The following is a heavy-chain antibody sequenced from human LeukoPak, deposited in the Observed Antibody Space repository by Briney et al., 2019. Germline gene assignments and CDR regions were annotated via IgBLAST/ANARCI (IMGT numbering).Heavy chain of an antibody. CDR3: ARRYMATSAGDFDY. Sequence: PGGSLRLSCVASGFTFVSHWMTWVRQAPGKGLEWVANINKDGSERYYVDSVKGRFTISRDNAKTSLYLQMNSLRAEAAAVYYCARRYMATSAGDFDYWGQGTLVTVSS. CDR1: GFTFVSHW. CDR2: INKDGSER. J-gene: IGHJ4*02. V-gene: IGHV3-7*01. D-gene: IGHD5-24*01.